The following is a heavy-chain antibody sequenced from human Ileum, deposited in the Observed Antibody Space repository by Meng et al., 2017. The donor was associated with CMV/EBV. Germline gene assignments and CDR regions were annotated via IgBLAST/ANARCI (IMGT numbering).Heavy chain of an antibody. J-gene: IGHJ4*02. V-gene: IGHV4-4*07. Sequence: QVPLQESGPGLVKPSETPSLTCHVSDGSISSYYWSWIRQSAGKGLEWIGRIHTSGTTNYNPSLKSRVTLSLDTSKDQFSLKLTSVTAADTAVYYCAREKSSCTSSTCYGVDSWGQGTLVTVSS. CDR1: DGSISSYY. CDR3: AREKSSCTSSTCYGVDS. D-gene: IGHD2-2*01. CDR2: IHTSGTT.